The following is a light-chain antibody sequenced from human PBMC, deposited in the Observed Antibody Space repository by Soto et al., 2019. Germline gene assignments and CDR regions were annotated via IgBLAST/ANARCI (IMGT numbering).Light chain of an antibody. V-gene: IGKV3-15*01. J-gene: IGKJ1*01. CDR3: QQYNNWRT. CDR1: QSVSSN. Sequence: EIEMTQSPATLSLSPGERATLSRRASQSVSSNLAWYQQKPGQAPRLLIYGASTRATGIPARFSGSGSGTEFTLTISSLQSEDFAVYYCQQYNNWRTFGQGTKVEIK. CDR2: GAS.